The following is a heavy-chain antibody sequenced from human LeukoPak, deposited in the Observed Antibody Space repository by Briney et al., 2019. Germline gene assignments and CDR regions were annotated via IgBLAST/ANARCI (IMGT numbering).Heavy chain of an antibody. V-gene: IGHV3-74*01. CDR1: GFTFSNYW. CDR2: INSDGSST. D-gene: IGHD4-17*01. J-gene: IGHJ4*02. Sequence: GGSLRLSYAASGFTFSNYWMHWVRQAPGKGLVWVSRINSDGSSTTSADSVKGRFTISRDNAKNTLYLQMNSLRAEDTAVYYCAKGGATVIGYWGQGTLVTVSS. CDR3: AKGGATVIGY.